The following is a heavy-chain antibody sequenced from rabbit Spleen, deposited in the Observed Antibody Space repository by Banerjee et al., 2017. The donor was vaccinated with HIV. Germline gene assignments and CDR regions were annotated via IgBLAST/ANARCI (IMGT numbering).Heavy chain of an antibody. CDR2: IDIGSSGFT. V-gene: IGHV1S40*01. D-gene: IGHD1-1*01. J-gene: IGHJ4*01. CDR1: GVSFSSSSY. Sequence: QSLEESGGDLVKPGASLTLTCTASGVSFSSSSYVCWVRQAPGKGLEWIACIDIGSSGFTYFASWAKGRFIMSRTSSTKVTLQMTSLTAADTATYFCARDLVAVIGWNFSLWGPGTLVTVS. CDR3: ARDLVAVIGWNFSL.